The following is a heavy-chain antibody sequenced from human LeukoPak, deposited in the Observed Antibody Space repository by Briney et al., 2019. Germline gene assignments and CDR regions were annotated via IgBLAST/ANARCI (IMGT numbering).Heavy chain of an antibody. CDR2: IIPIFGTA. CDR1: GYTFTSYG. D-gene: IGHD6-13*01. CDR3: AREYSSSWYGY. Sequence: SVKVSCKASGYTFTSYGISWVRQAPGQGLEWMGGIIPIFGTANYAQKFQGRVTITADESMSTAYMELSSLRSEDTAVYYCAREYSSSWYGYWGQGTLVTVSS. J-gene: IGHJ4*02. V-gene: IGHV1-69*13.